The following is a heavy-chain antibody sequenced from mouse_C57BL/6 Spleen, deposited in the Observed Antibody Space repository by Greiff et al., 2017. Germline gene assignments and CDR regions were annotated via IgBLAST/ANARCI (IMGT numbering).Heavy chain of an antibody. D-gene: IGHD2-4*01. J-gene: IGHJ2*01. V-gene: IGHV1-15*01. CDR3: TRGYDYDRQDYFDY. CDR1: GYTFTDYE. CDR2: IDPETGGT. Sequence: QVQLQQSGAELVRPGASVTLSCKASGYTFTDYEMHWVKQTPVHGLEWIGAIDPETGGTAYNQKFKGKAILTADKSSSTAYMELRSLTSEDSAVYYCTRGYDYDRQDYFDYWGQGTTLTVSS.